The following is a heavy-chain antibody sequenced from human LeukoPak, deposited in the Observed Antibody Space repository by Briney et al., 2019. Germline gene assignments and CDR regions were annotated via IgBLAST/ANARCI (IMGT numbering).Heavy chain of an antibody. Sequence: PSETLSLTCTVSGGSISSYYWSWIRQPPGKGLEWIGYIYYSGSTNYNPSLKSRVTISVDTSKNQFSLKLSFVTAADTAVYYGAGAGYCTNGVCYNFGNWFDPWGQGTLVTVSS. D-gene: IGHD2-8*01. CDR2: IYYSGST. CDR3: AGAGYCTNGVCYNFGNWFDP. J-gene: IGHJ5*02. CDR1: GGSISSYY. V-gene: IGHV4-59*01.